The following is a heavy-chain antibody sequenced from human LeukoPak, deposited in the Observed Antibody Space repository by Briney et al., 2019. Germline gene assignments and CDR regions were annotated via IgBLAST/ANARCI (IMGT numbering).Heavy chain of an antibody. CDR1: GGTFSSYA. CDR3: ARFYYGGNSYFDY. Sequence: SVKVSCKASGGTFSSYAISWVRQAPGQGLEWMGRIIPILGIVNYAQKFQGRVTITADKSTSTAYMELSSLRSEDTAVYYCARFYYGGNSYFDYWGQGTLVTVSS. V-gene: IGHV1-69*04. CDR2: IIPILGIV. D-gene: IGHD4-23*01. J-gene: IGHJ4*02.